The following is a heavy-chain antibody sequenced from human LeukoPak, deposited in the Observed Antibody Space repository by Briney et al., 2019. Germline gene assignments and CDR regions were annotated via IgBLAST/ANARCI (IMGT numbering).Heavy chain of an antibody. CDR2: ISSSSITI. CDR3: ARSYYYDSGSYSDFDY. V-gene: IGHV3-48*04. CDR1: GFTFSSYS. Sequence: GGSLRLSCAASGFTFSSYSLNWVRQAPGKGLEWVSFISSSSITIYYADSVKGRFTISRDNAEKSLYLQMNSLRAEDTAVYYCARSYYYDSGSYSDFDYWGQGTLVTVSS. D-gene: IGHD3-10*01. J-gene: IGHJ4*02.